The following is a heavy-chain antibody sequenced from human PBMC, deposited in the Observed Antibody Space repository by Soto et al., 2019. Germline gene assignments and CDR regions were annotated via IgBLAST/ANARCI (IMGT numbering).Heavy chain of an antibody. CDR3: ARVSINMIVSDY. Sequence: PSETLSLTCTVSGGSISSGDYYWSWIRQPPGKGLEWIGYIYYSGSTYYNPSLKSRVTISVDTSKNQFSLKLSSVTAADTAVYYCARVSINMIVSDYWGQGTLVT. D-gene: IGHD3-22*01. J-gene: IGHJ4*02. CDR2: IYYSGST. CDR1: GGSISSGDYY. V-gene: IGHV4-30-4*01.